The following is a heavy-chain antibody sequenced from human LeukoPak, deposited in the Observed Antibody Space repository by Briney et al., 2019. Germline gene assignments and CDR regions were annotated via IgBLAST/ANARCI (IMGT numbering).Heavy chain of an antibody. CDR2: INPNSGGT. CDR3: ANNYYDSSGYYYV. V-gene: IGHV1-2*02. Sequence: ASVKVSCKASGYTFTDYYMHWVRQAPGQGLEWMGWINPNSGGTNYAQKFQGRVTMTRDTSISTAYMELSRLRSDDTAAYYCANNYYDSSGYYYVWGKGTTVTISS. J-gene: IGHJ6*04. D-gene: IGHD3-22*01. CDR1: GYTFTDYY.